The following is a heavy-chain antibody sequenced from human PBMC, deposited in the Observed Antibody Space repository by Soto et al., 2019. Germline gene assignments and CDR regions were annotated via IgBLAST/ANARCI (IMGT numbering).Heavy chain of an antibody. Sequence: QVQLVQSGAEVKKPGSSVKVSCKASGGTFSSYAISWVRQAPGQGLEWMGGIIPIFGTANYAQKFQGRVTITADEATSPADMELSSRRSEDAAVYDCARGCSGGSCDGTVDVWGQGTTVTVSS. D-gene: IGHD2-15*01. CDR3: ARGCSGGSCDGTVDV. J-gene: IGHJ6*02. CDR2: IIPIFGTA. V-gene: IGHV1-69*12. CDR1: GGTFSSYA.